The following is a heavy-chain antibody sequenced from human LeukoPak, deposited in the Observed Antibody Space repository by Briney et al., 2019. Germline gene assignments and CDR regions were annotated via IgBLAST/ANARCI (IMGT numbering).Heavy chain of an antibody. CDR2: IYYSGST. CDR1: GGSTSSYY. V-gene: IGHV4-59*01. D-gene: IGHD6-13*01. Sequence: PSETLSLTCTVSGGSTSSYYWSWIRQPPGKGLEWIGYIYYSGSTNYNPSLKSRVTISIDTSKNQFSLKLSSVTAADTAVYYCARVATSSWFGYYMDVWGKGTTVTVSS. CDR3: ARVATSSWFGYYMDV. J-gene: IGHJ6*03.